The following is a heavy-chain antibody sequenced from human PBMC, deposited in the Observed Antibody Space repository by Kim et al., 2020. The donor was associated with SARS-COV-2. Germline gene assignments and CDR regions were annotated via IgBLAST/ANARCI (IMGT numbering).Heavy chain of an antibody. CDR1: GYTFTGYY. D-gene: IGHD3-22*01. Sequence: ASVKVSCKASGYTFTGYYMHWVRQAPGQGLEWMGRINPNSGGTNYAQKFQGRVTMTRDTSISTAYMELSRLRSDDTAVYYCARGVWDSSGYHPDYWGQGTLVTVSS. CDR3: ARGVWDSSGYHPDY. V-gene: IGHV1-2*06. J-gene: IGHJ4*02. CDR2: INPNSGGT.